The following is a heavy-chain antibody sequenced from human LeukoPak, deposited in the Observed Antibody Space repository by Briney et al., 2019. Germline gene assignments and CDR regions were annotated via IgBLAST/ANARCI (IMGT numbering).Heavy chain of an antibody. CDR2: ISSSSTYI. J-gene: IGHJ4*02. V-gene: IGHV3-21*01. CDR3: ARELWLDY. CDR1: GFTFSSYG. D-gene: IGHD5-18*01. Sequence: PGGSLRLSCAASGFTFSSYGMHWVRQAPGKGLEWVSSISSSSTYIYYADSVKGRFTISRDNAKNSLYLQMNSLRAEDTAVYYCARELWLDYWGQGTLVTVSS.